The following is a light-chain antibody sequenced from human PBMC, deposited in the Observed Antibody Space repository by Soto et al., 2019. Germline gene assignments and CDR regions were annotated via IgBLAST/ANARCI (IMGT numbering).Light chain of an antibody. V-gene: IGLV2-14*01. J-gene: IGLJ3*02. CDR3: NSFTSRNTLV. Sequence: QSVLTQPASVSGSPGQSITISCTGTSSDIGAYNFVSWYQRHPGKVPKVIIYEVSNRPSGVPDRFSGSKSGNTASLTISGLQADDVADYYCNSFTSRNTLVFGGGTKVTVL. CDR2: EVS. CDR1: SSDIGAYNF.